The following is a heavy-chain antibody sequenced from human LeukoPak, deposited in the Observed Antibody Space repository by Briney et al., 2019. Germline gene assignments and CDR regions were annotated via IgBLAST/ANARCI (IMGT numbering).Heavy chain of an antibody. D-gene: IGHD6-19*01. Sequence: GGSLRLSCAASGFAVSSNYMSWVRQAPGKGLEWVSLIYTDGSTYYADSVKGRFTISRDISKNTLCLQMNSLRAEDTAVYYCARDLYSSGWFNYFDYWGQGTPVTVSS. CDR3: ARDLYSSGWFNYFDY. J-gene: IGHJ4*02. V-gene: IGHV3-53*01. CDR1: GFAVSSNY. CDR2: IYTDGST.